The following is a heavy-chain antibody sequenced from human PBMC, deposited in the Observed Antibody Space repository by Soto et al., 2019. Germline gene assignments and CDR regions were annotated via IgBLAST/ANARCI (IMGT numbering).Heavy chain of an antibody. J-gene: IGHJ6*03. CDR2: IKQDGSEK. CDR1: GFTFSSYW. D-gene: IGHD3-16*01. CDR3: SRDGGQYRNYYIDV. Sequence: VGSLRLSCAASGFTFSSYWMSWVLQAPGKEMECVSNIKQDGSEKYYVDSVKGRFTISRDNANNLLYLQMSSLRAEGPAVCYCSRDGGQYRNYYIDVWGNGTTVTDSS. V-gene: IGHV3-7*01.